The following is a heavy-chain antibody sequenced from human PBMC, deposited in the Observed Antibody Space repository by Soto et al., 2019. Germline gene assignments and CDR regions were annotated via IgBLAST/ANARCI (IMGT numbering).Heavy chain of an antibody. Sequence: GGSLRLSCAASGFTFSSYAMSWVRQAPGKGLEWVSAISGSGGSTYYADSVKGRFTISRDNSKNTLYLQMNSLRAEDTAVYYCAKESPNYDSSGYYYDPLPPYYFDYWGQGTLVTVSS. J-gene: IGHJ4*02. V-gene: IGHV3-23*01. CDR3: AKESPNYDSSGYYYDPLPPYYFDY. D-gene: IGHD3-22*01. CDR1: GFTFSSYA. CDR2: ISGSGGST.